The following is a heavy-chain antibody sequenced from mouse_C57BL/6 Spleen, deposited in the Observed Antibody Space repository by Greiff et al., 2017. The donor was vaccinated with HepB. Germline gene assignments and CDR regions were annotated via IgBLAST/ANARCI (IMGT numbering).Heavy chain of an antibody. J-gene: IGHJ2*01. CDR1: GYTFTEYT. D-gene: IGHD2-1*01. Sequence: VQLQQSGAELVKPGASVKLSCKASGYTFTEYTIHWVKQRSGQGLEWIGWFYPGSGSIKYNEKFKDKATLTADKSSSTVYMDLSRLTSEDSACYFGASHEEDYGNDYFDYWGQGTTLTVSS. CDR3: ASHEEDYGNDYFDY. CDR2: FYPGSGSI. V-gene: IGHV1-62-2*01.